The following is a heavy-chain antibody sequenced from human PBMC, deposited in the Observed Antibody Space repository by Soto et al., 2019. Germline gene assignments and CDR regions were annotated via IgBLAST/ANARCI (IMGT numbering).Heavy chain of an antibody. D-gene: IGHD5-12*01. CDR2: IIPIFGTA. V-gene: IGHV1-69*06. CDR3: ARPRPVATTRDYYYYNGMDV. CDR1: GGTFSSYA. Sequence: SVKVSCKASGGTFSSYAISWVRQAPGQGLEWMGGIIPIFGTANYAQKFQGRVTITADKSTSTAYMELSSLRSEDTAVYYCARPRPVATTRDYYYYNGMDVWGQGTTVTVSS. J-gene: IGHJ6*02.